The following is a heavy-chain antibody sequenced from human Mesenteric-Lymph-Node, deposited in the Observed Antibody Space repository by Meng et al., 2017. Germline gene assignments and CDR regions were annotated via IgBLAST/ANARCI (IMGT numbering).Heavy chain of an antibody. CDR2: IIPLFGTA. V-gene: IGHV1-69*13. J-gene: IGHJ4*02. Sequence: SVKVSCKASGGSFRSFVINWVRQAPGQGLEWMGGIIPLFGTATYAQKFQGRVTVTADESTSTAYMELSSLRSEDTAVYYCARARTGTDYYFDYWGQGTLVTVSS. D-gene: IGHD1-7*01. CDR3: ARARTGTDYYFDY. CDR1: GGSFRSFV.